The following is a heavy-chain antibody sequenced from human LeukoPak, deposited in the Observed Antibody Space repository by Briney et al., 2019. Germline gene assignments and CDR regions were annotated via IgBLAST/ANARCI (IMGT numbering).Heavy chain of an antibody. D-gene: IGHD6-13*01. Sequence: PGGSLRLSCAASGFTFSSYSMNWVRQAPGKGLEWVSSISSSSSYIYCADSVKGRFTISRDNAKNSLYLQMNSLRAEDTAVYYCAREFSSSWCFDYWGQGTLVTVSS. V-gene: IGHV3-21*01. J-gene: IGHJ4*02. CDR1: GFTFSSYS. CDR3: AREFSSSWCFDY. CDR2: ISSSSSYI.